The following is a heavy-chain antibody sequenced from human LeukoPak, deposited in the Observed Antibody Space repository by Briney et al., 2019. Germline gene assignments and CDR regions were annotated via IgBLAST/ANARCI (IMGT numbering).Heavy chain of an antibody. V-gene: IGHV4-38-2*02. D-gene: IGHD5-12*01. J-gene: IGHJ4*02. Sequence: SETLSLTCTVSGGSISSYYWSWIRQPPGKGLEWIGSIYHSGSTYYNPSLKSRVTISVDTSKNQFSLKLSSVTAADTAVYYCARDVGYDANFDYWGQGTLVTVSS. CDR3: ARDVGYDANFDY. CDR2: IYHSGST. CDR1: GGSISSYY.